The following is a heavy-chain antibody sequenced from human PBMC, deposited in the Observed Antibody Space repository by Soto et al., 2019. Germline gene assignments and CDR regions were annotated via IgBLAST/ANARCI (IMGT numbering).Heavy chain of an antibody. CDR1: GGSISGSY. CDR3: ARSVAVPGAHIDY. J-gene: IGHJ4*02. CDR2: VYYTGST. Sequence: SETLSLTCSVSGGSISGSYWSWIRQSPGKGLEWLGYVYYTGSTNYSPSLRSRVSISVDTSKNEFSLRLSSVTAADTAVYFCARSVAVPGAHIDYWGQGTQVTVST. D-gene: IGHD6-19*01. V-gene: IGHV4-59*01.